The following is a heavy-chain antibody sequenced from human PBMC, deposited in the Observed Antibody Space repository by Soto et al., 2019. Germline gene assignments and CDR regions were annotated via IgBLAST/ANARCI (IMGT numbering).Heavy chain of an antibody. CDR1: GFTFISYG. D-gene: IGHD6-13*01. CDR2: ITTTGRNT. Sequence: EMQLLESGGGLVQPGGSLRLSCAASGFTFISYGMTWVRQAPGKGQEWVSGITTTGRNTYYAESVKGRFTISRDNSKNVVYLQMNSLRAEDTAVYYCARGAAAAGTDWFDAWGHGTLVIVSS. CDR3: ARGAAAAGTDWFDA. V-gene: IGHV3-23*01. J-gene: IGHJ5*01.